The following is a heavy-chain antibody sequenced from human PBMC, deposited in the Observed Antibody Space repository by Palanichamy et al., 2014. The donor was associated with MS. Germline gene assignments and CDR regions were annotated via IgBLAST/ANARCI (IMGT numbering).Heavy chain of an antibody. Sequence: EVQLVESGGDLVQPGRSLRLSCVASGFTFDDYAMHWVRQPPGKGLEWVSGISWNINNIKYAASVRGRFIISRDNTNNSLYLQMNDLSVEDTAFYYCVKDRDSYSWDAFDSWGQGTLVTVSS. J-gene: IGHJ4*02. CDR2: ISWNINNI. D-gene: IGHD2-21*02. CDR1: GFTFDDYA. CDR3: VKDRDSYSWDAFDS. V-gene: IGHV3-9*01.